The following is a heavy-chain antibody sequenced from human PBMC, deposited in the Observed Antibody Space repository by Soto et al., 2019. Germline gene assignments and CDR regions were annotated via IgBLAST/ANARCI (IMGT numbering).Heavy chain of an antibody. V-gene: IGHV3-23*01. J-gene: IGHJ4*02. CDR1: RFTFSIYG. Sequence: PGGSLRLSCAASRFTFSIYGMGWVRQAPGKGLEWVSSISTSGASTYYADSVKGRFTISRDDSRNTLYLQMNSLRAEDTATYYCAKNSGGPNTNFDYWGQGTL. D-gene: IGHD2-15*01. CDR2: ISTSGAST. CDR3: AKNSGGPNTNFDY.